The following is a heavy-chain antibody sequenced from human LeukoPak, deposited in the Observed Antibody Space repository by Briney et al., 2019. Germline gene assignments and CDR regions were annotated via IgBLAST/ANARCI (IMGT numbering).Heavy chain of an antibody. V-gene: IGHV3-48*01. D-gene: IGHD3-3*01. Sequence: GGSLRLSCAASGFTFSSYSMNWVRQAPGKGLEWVSYISSSSSTIYYADSVKGRFTISRDNSKNTLYLQMNSLRAEDTAVYYCANGLIYDFWSDAFDIWGQGTMVTVSS. J-gene: IGHJ3*02. CDR3: ANGLIYDFWSDAFDI. CDR1: GFTFSSYS. CDR2: ISSSSSTI.